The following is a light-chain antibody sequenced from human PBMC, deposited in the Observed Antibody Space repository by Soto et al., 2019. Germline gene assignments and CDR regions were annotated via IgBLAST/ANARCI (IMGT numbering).Light chain of an antibody. CDR2: GDS. Sequence: QSVLTQPPSVSGAPGQPVNISCTGSSSNIGAGYDVHWYQQLPGTAPKLLIFGDSNRPSGVPDRFSASTSGTSASLAITGLQAEDEADDCYQSYETSMSDYVFGTGTKVTVL. V-gene: IGLV1-40*01. J-gene: IGLJ1*01. CDR3: QSYETSMSDYV. CDR1: SSNIGAGYD.